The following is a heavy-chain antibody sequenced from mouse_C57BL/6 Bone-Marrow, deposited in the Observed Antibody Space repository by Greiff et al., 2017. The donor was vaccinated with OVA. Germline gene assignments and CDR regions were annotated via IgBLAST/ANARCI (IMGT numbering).Heavy chain of an antibody. CDR1: GYTFTSYG. V-gene: IGHV1-81*01. D-gene: IGHD1-1*01. CDR3: ARFSPDYYGSSGFDY. Sequence: VQLQQSGAELARPGASVKLSCKASGYTFTSYGISWVKQRTGQGLEWIGELYPRSGNTYYNEKFKGKATLTADKSSSTAYMELRSLTSEDSAVDFCARFSPDYYGSSGFDYWGKGTTLTVSS. CDR2: LYPRSGNT. J-gene: IGHJ2*01.